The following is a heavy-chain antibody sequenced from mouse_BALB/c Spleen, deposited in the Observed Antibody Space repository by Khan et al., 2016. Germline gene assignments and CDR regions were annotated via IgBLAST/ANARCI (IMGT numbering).Heavy chain of an antibody. D-gene: IGHD2-2*01. Sequence: EVQLVESGGGLVQPKGSLKLSCAASGFNFNTYAMNWVRQAPGKGLEWVARIRSKSNNYATYYADSVKDRFTISRDDSQSMLYLQMNNLKTEDTAIYYCASYGWGAMDYWGQGTSVTVSS. CDR3: ASYGWGAMDY. V-gene: IGHV10-1*02. CDR1: GFNFNTYA. CDR2: IRSKSNNYAT. J-gene: IGHJ4*01.